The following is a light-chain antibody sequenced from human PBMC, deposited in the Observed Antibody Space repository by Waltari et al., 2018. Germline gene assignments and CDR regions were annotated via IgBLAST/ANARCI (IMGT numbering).Light chain of an antibody. J-gene: IGKJ4*01. V-gene: IGKV1-16*02. CDR2: AAS. CDR3: QQYNSYPLT. Sequence: DIQMTQSPSSLSASVGDRVTLTCRASQGINNYLAWFQQKPGKAPKSLIYAASNLQSGVPSKFSGSGSGTDFTLTISSLQPEDFATYYCQQYNSYPLTFGGGTKVEIK. CDR1: QGINNY.